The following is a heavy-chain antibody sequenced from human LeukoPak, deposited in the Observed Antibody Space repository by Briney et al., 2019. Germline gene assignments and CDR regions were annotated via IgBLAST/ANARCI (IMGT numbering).Heavy chain of an antibody. D-gene: IGHD3-22*01. CDR2: INHSGST. CDR3: ARGHYYDSSGYYGY. J-gene: IGHJ4*02. Sequence: SETLSLTCVVYGGSFSGYYRSWIRQPPGKGLEWIGEINHSGSTNYNPSLKSRVTISVDTSKNQFSLKLSSVTAADTAVYYCARGHYYDSSGYYGYWGQGTLVTVSS. V-gene: IGHV4-34*01. CDR1: GGSFSGYY.